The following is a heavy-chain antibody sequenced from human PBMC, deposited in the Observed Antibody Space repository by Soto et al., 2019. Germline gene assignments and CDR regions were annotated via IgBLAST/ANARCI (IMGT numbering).Heavy chain of an antibody. V-gene: IGHV3-53*01. D-gene: IGHD3-16*01. J-gene: IGHJ3*02. Sequence: GGSLRLSCAASGFTVSSNYMSWVRQAPGKGLEWVSVIYSGGSTYYAASVRGRFTISRDNSKNTLSLQMNSLRAEDTAIYYCARDPTYRSWAFDIWGQGTMVTVSS. CDR1: GFTVSSNY. CDR2: IYSGGST. CDR3: ARDPTYRSWAFDI.